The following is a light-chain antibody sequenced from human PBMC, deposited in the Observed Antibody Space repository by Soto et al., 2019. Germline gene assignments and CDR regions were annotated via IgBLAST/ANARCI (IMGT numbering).Light chain of an antibody. CDR2: GAS. J-gene: IGKJ1*01. V-gene: IGKV3-20*01. CDR3: QQYGGSPWT. Sequence: STQSAGALSLKPGERDTLFCRASERVASNYLAWYQQKPGQAPRLLIYGASSRATGIPDRFSGSGSGTDFTLTISRLEPEDFTVFYCQQYGGSPWTFGQGAKVDI. CDR1: ERVASNY.